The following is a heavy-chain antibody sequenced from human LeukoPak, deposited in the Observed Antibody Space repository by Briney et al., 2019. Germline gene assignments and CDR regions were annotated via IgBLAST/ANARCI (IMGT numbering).Heavy chain of an antibody. CDR2: ISYDGSNK. CDR3: ARMKNWGLWDY. J-gene: IGHJ4*02. Sequence: GGSLRLSCAASGFTFSSYVMHWVRQAPGKGLEWVAVISYDGSNKYYADSVKGRFTISRDNAKNSLYLQMNSLRVEDTALYYCARMKNWGLWDYWGQGTLVTVSS. V-gene: IGHV3-30-3*01. CDR1: GFTFSSYV. D-gene: IGHD7-27*01.